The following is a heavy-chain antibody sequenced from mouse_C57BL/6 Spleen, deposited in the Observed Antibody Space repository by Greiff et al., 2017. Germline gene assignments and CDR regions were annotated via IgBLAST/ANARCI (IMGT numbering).Heavy chain of an antibody. J-gene: IGHJ2*01. V-gene: IGHV14-4*01. CDR2: IDPENGDT. Sequence: VQLQQSGAELVRPGASVKLSCTASGFNIKDDYMPWVKQRPEQGLEWIGWIDPENGDTEYASKFQGKATITADTSSNTAYLQRSSLTSEDTAVYYCTTGYYFDYWGQGTTLTVSS. CDR3: TTGYYFDY. CDR1: GFNIKDDY.